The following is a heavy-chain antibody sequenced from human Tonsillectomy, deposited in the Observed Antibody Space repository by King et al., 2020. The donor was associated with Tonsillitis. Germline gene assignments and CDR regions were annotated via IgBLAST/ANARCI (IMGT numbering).Heavy chain of an antibody. J-gene: IGHJ4*02. D-gene: IGHD3-22*01. CDR1: GFTFRSYA. CDR3: AKAYYYDSCGYFDY. V-gene: IGHV3-23*04. Sequence: EVQLVESGGGLVQPGGSLRLSCAASGFTFRSYAMSWVRQAPGKGLEWVAGISGGGVSTYYADSVKGRFTISRENSKNTLYLQMNSLRAEDTAIYYCAKAYYYDSCGYFDYWGQGTLVTVSS. CDR2: ISGGGVST.